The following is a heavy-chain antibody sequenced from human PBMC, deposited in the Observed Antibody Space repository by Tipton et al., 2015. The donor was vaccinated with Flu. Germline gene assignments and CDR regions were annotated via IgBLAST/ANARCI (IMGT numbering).Heavy chain of an antibody. D-gene: IGHD3-10*01. CDR2: IYYTGYP. CDR1: GGSISSSSHY. Sequence: TLSLTCTVSGGSISSSSHYWGWIRQAPGRGLEWVGSIYYTGYPYYNSSLKSRLAMSIDTSKKQFSLRLSSVTAADTAVYYCVRDWSSYGSGKAGWDYFYGMDVWGQGTTVTVSS. J-gene: IGHJ6*02. V-gene: IGHV4-39*07. CDR3: VRDWSSYGSGKAGWDYFYGMDV.